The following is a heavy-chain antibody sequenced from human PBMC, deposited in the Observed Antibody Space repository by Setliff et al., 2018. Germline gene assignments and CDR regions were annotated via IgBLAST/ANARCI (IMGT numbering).Heavy chain of an antibody. CDR2: IYYSGST. V-gene: IGHV4-39*06. CDR1: GGSISSRSYY. D-gene: IGHD3-10*01. CDR3: ARVPSYGSGSYYYYYYGMDV. Sequence: PSETLSLTCTVSGGSISSRSYYWGWIRQPPGKGLEWIGSIYYSGSTYYKPSLKSRVTISVDTSKNQFPLKLSSVTAADTAVYYCARVPSYGSGSYYYYYYGMDVWGQGTTVTVSS. J-gene: IGHJ6*02.